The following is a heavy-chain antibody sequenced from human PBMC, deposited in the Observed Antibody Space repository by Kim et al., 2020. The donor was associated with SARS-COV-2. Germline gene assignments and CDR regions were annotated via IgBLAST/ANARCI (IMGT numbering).Heavy chain of an antibody. D-gene: IGHD3-3*01. CDR2: ICCDRENI. CDR1: GFRFDDHA. Sequence: GGSLRLSCAASGFRFDDHAMQWVRQPAGKGLEWVSGICCDRENIWYADSVKGRFTISRDNAKKTLYLQMNSLTTEDTALYYCAKGRFYDLWSGYPDVWGKGTMVTVS. CDR3: AKGRFYDLWSGYPDV. J-gene: IGHJ6*03. V-gene: IGHV3-9*01.